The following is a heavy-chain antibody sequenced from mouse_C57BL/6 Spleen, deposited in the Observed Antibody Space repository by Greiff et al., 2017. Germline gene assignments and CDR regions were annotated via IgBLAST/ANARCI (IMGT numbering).Heavy chain of an antibody. J-gene: IGHJ4*01. CDR3: TRGPTVVAHYYAMDY. D-gene: IGHD1-1*01. Sequence: DVKLVESGEGLVKPGGSLTLSCAASGFTFSSYAMSWVRQTPEKRLEWVAYISSGGDYIYYADTVKGRFTISRDNARNTLYLQMSSLKSEDTAMYYCTRGPTVVAHYYAMDYWGQGTSVTVSS. V-gene: IGHV5-9-1*02. CDR1: GFTFSSYA. CDR2: ISSGGDYI.